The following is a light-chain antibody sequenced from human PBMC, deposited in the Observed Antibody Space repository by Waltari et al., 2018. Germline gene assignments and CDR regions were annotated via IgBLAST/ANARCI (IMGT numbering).Light chain of an antibody. V-gene: IGKV4-1*01. CDR3: QQYYSPPLT. J-gene: IGKJ1*01. CDR2: WAS. CDR1: QSLLYRSNNKNY. Sequence: DIVMTQSPDSLAVSLGARATINCKSSQSLLYRSNNKNYLAWYQQKPGQPPKLLIYWASTRESGVPDRFSGSGSGTDFTLTISSLRAEDVAVYYCQQYYSPPLTFDQGTKVEV.